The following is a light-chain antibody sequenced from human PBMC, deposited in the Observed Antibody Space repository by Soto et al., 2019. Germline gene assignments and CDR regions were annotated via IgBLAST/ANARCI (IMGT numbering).Light chain of an antibody. CDR3: LQYNRYPYT. V-gene: IGKV1-5*03. CDR1: QSIGDW. CDR2: KAS. Sequence: DIQMTQSPSTLSASVGDRVTITCRASQSIGDWLAWYQQKPGKAPKLLIYKASSLQSGVSSRFSGSGSGTEFTLTISRLQPDEFATYYCLQYNRYPYTFGPGTKLEIK. J-gene: IGKJ2*01.